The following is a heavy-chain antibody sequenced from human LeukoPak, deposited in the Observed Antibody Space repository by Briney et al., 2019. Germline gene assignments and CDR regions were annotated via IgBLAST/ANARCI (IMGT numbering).Heavy chain of an antibody. J-gene: IGHJ5*02. D-gene: IGHD3-16*01. CDR3: TGDSGPEDRISTGGSP. CDR2: IRYDGSNK. CDR1: GFTFSSYG. Sequence: GGSLRLSCAASGFTFSSYGMHWVRQAPGKGLEWVAFIRYDGSNKYYADSVKGRFTISRDNSKNTLYLQMNSLRAEDTAVYYCTGDSGPEDRISTGGSPWGQGTLVTVSS. V-gene: IGHV3-30*02.